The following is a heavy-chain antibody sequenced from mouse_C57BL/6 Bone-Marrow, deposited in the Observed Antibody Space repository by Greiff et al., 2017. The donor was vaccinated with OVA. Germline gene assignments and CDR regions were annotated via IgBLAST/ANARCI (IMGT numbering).Heavy chain of an antibody. CDR2: IWTGGGT. V-gene: IGHV2-9-1*01. CDR3: ARKRDDGYFNWYFDV. J-gene: IGHJ1*03. CDR1: GFSLTSYA. D-gene: IGHD2-3*01. Sequence: VKLMESGPGLVAPSQSLSITCTVSGFSLTSYAISWVRQPPGKGLEWLGVIWTGGGTNYNSALKSRLSISKDNSKSHVFLKMNSLQTDDTARYYCARKRDDGYFNWYFDVWGTGTTVTVSS.